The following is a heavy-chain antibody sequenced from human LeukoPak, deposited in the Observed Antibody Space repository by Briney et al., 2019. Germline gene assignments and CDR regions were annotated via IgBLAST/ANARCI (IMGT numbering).Heavy chain of an antibody. CDR1: GFTFSSYG. V-gene: IGHV3-30*02. D-gene: IGHD3-10*01. CDR2: IRYDGSNK. Sequence: PGGSLRLSCVASGFTFSSYGMHWVRQAPGKGLEWVAFIRYDGSNKYYADSVKGRFTISRDNSKNTLYLQMNSLRAEDTAVYYCAKDGSGSYYAFDPWGQGTLVTVSS. CDR3: AKDGSGSYYAFDP. J-gene: IGHJ5*02.